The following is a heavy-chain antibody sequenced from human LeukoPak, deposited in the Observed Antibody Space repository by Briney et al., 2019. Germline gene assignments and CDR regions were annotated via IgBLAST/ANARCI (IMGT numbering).Heavy chain of an antibody. Sequence: GGSLRLSCAASGFTFSSYWMSWVRQAPGKGLEWVANIKQDGSEKYYVDSVKGRFTISRDNAKNSLYLQMNSLRAEDTAVYYCARDHDYYPDAFDIWGRGTMVTVSS. D-gene: IGHD3-16*01. CDR1: GFTFSSYW. V-gene: IGHV3-7*01. J-gene: IGHJ3*02. CDR2: IKQDGSEK. CDR3: ARDHDYYPDAFDI.